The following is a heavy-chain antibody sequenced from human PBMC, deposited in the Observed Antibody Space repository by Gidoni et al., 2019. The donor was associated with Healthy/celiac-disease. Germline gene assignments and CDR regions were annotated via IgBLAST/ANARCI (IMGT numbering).Heavy chain of an antibody. CDR3: ARDRNNGMDY. V-gene: IGHV3-21*01. CDR2: ISSSSSYI. Sequence: EVQLVESGGGLVKPGGSLRLSCAASGFAFSSYSMNWVRQAPGKGLEWVSSISSSSSYIYYADSVKGRFTISRDNAKNSLYLQMNSLRAEDTAVYYCARDRNNGMDYWGQGTLVTVSS. CDR1: GFAFSSYS. D-gene: IGHD1-26*01. J-gene: IGHJ4*02.